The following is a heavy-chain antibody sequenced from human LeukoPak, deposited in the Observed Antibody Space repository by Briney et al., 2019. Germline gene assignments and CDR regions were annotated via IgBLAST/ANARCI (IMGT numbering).Heavy chain of an antibody. CDR1: GFTVSSYG. D-gene: IGHD3-22*01. CDR2: ISSSSSYI. J-gene: IGHJ4*02. V-gene: IGHV3-21*01. Sequence: KTGGSLRLSCAASGFTVSSYGMTWVRQAPGKGLEWVSSISSSSSYIYYADSVKGRFTISRDNAKNSLYLQMNSLRAEDTAVYYCAREGYSYGYLYYYDSSGSTCFDYWGQGTLVTASS. CDR3: AREGYSYGYLYYYDSSGSTCFDY.